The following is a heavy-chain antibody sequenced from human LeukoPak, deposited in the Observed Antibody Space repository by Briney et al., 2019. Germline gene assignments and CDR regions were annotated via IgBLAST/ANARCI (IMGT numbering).Heavy chain of an antibody. D-gene: IGHD3-10*01. J-gene: IGHJ6*02. Sequence: ASVKVSCKASGYTFTGFYIHWVRQAPGQGLEWMGWINPNSGGTNYAQKFQGWVTMTRDTSISTAYMELSRLRSDDTAVYYCASAYYGSGILDGMDVWGQGTTVTVSS. V-gene: IGHV1-2*04. CDR2: INPNSGGT. CDR3: ASAYYGSGILDGMDV. CDR1: GYTFTGFY.